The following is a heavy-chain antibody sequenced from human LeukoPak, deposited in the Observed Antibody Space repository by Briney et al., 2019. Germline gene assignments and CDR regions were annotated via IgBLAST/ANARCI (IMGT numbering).Heavy chain of an antibody. Sequence: ASVKVTCKASGYIFTSYGLSWVRQAPGQGLEWMGWISANNGHTHYAQKFQGRLTITRDMSTRTVDMELRSLRSDDTAVYYCARDMRHYRYYESDEYYFNFEYWGQGTLVTVSS. CDR2: ISANNGHT. D-gene: IGHD3-22*01. CDR3: ARDMRHYRYYESDEYYFNFEY. V-gene: IGHV1-18*01. J-gene: IGHJ4*02. CDR1: GYIFTSYG.